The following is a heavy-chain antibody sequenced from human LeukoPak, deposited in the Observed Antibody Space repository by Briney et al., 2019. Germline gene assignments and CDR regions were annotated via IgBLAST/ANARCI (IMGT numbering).Heavy chain of an antibody. CDR3: ARGLGYCSSTSCYFDY. V-gene: IGHV3-13*04. CDR1: GFTFSSYD. CDR2: IGTAGDT. D-gene: IGHD2-2*01. J-gene: IGHJ4*02. Sequence: GGSLRLSCAASGFTFSSYDMHWVRQATGKGLEWVSAIGTAGDTYYPGSVRGRFTISRENAKNSLYLQMNSLRAGDTAVYYCARGLGYCSSTSCYFDYWGQGTLVTVSS.